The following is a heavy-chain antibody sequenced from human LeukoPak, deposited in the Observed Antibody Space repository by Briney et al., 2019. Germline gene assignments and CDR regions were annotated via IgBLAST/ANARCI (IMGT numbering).Heavy chain of an antibody. CDR2: ISGSGGST. D-gene: IGHD5-12*01. V-gene: IGHV3-23*01. J-gene: IGHJ4*02. Sequence: GGSLRLSCAASGFNLASYMLNWVRQAPGKGLEWVSAISGSGGSTYYADSVKGRFTISRDNSKNTLYLQMNSLRAEDTAVYYCAKVKGAIVATTLDYWGQGTLVTVSS. CDR1: GFNLASYM. CDR3: AKVKGAIVATTLDY.